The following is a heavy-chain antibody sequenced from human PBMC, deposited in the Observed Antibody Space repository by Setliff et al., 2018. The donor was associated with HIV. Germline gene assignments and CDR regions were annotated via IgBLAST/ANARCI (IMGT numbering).Heavy chain of an antibody. Sequence: ASVKVSCKASGYTFTSYYLHWVRQAPGQGLEWMGMINPSGGSASYAQKFQGRVTMSRDTSTSTVYMELSSLRSEDTAVHYCARDYFDSSAYHYGFGAFDIWGQGTMVTVSS. CDR2: INPSGGSA. D-gene: IGHD3-22*01. J-gene: IGHJ3*02. CDR1: GYTFTSYY. V-gene: IGHV1-46*01. CDR3: ARDYFDSSAYHYGFGAFDI.